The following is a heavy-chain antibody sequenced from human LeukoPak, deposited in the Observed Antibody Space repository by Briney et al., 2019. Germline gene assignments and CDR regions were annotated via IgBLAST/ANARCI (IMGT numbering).Heavy chain of an antibody. CDR2: ISAYNGNT. Sequence: GASVKVSCKASGYTFTSYGISWVRQAPGQGLEWMGWISAYNGNTNYAQKLQGRVTMTTDTSTSTAYMELRSLRSDDTAVYYCAGDLVAYARYYDSSGYYWGQGTLVTVSS. V-gene: IGHV1-18*01. J-gene: IGHJ4*02. D-gene: IGHD3-22*01. CDR1: GYTFTSYG. CDR3: AGDLVAYARYYDSSGYY.